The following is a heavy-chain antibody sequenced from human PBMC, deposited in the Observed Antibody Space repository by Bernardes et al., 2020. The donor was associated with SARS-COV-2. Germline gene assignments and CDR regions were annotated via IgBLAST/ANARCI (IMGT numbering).Heavy chain of an antibody. CDR3: ARHSDGPSSGGNWFDP. V-gene: IGHV4-31*03. CDR1: GGSVSRGGYF. Sequence: SETLSLTCTVSGGSVSRGGYFWNWIRLFPGKGLEYLGYIYSSGTTYYNPSLKGRLTISVDTSRNHFSLKLTSVTAADTAVYYCARHSDGPSSGGNWFDPWGQGTLVTVSS. J-gene: IGHJ5*02. D-gene: IGHD3-10*01. CDR2: IYSSGTT.